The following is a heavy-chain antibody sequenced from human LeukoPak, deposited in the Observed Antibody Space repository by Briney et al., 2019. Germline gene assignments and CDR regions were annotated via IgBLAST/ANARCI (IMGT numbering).Heavy chain of an antibody. D-gene: IGHD1-14*01. CDR2: ISSSSSYI. CDR3: ARGTLNIPGEHGAFDY. CDR1: GGSISSSS. V-gene: IGHV3-21*01. J-gene: IGHJ4*02. Sequence: PSETLSLTCTVSGGSISSSSYYWGWIRQPPGKGLEWVSSISSSSSYIYYADSVKGRFTISRDNAKNSLFLQMNSLRAEDTAVYYCARGTLNIPGEHGAFDYWGQGTLVTVSS.